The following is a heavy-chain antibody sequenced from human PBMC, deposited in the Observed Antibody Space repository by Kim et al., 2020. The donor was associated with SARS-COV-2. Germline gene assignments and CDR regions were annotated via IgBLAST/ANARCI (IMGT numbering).Heavy chain of an antibody. CDR3: TRGERNGFGFGELSSYYYYGMDV. Sequence: GGSLRLSCTASGFTFGDYAMSWFRQAPGKGLEWVGFIRSKAYGGTTEYAASVKGRFTISRDDSKSIAYLQMNSLKTEDTAVYYCTRGERNGFGFGELSSYYYYGMDVGGQGTTVTVSS. V-gene: IGHV3-49*03. J-gene: IGHJ6*02. CDR1: GFTFGDYA. D-gene: IGHD3-10*01. CDR2: IRSKAYGGTT.